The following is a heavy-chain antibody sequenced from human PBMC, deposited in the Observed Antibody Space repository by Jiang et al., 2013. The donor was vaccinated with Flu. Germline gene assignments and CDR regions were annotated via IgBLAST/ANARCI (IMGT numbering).Heavy chain of an antibody. J-gene: IGHJ6*03. CDR3: ARITGPYYYYYMDV. Sequence: SLKSRVTISVDTSKNQFSLKLSSVTAADTAVYYCARITGPYYYYYMDVWGKGTTVTVSS. D-gene: IGHD1-14*01. V-gene: IGHV4-30-2*04.